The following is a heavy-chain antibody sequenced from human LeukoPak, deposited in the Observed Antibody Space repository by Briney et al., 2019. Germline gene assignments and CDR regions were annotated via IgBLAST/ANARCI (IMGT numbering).Heavy chain of an antibody. CDR2: IHYSGST. CDR1: GGSVSSGSYY. V-gene: IGHV4-61*01. D-gene: IGHD4-17*01. Sequence: SETLSLTCTVSGGSVSSGSYYWSWIRQPPGKGLECIGYIHYSGSTNYNPSLKSRVTISVDTSKNQFSLKLSSVTAADTAVYYCARDDGDYTNYYYGMDVWGQGTTVTVSS. CDR3: ARDDGDYTNYYYGMDV. J-gene: IGHJ6*02.